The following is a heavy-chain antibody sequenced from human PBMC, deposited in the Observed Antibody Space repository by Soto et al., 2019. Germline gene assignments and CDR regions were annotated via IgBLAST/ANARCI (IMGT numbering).Heavy chain of an antibody. CDR1: VFTFSSYA. V-gene: IGHV3-23*01. J-gene: IGHJ4*02. CDR2: ISGSGGST. Sequence: ALRISCAASVFTFSSYAMCWVRQAPGKGLEWVSAISGSGGSTYYADSVKGRFTISRDNSKNTLYLQMNSLRAEDTAVYYCAKDRRNCDILTELDYLVKGTLVTVSS. D-gene: IGHD3-9*01. CDR3: AKDRRNCDILTELDY.